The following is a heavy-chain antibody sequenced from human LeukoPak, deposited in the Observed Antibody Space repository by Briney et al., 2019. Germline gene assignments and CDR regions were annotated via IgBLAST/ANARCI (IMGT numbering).Heavy chain of an antibody. D-gene: IGHD3-3*01. V-gene: IGHV3-11*01. CDR3: AREVTIFGVVTDAFDI. CDR1: GFTFSDYY. J-gene: IGHJ3*02. CDR2: ISSSGSTI. Sequence: KPGGSLRLSCAASGFTFSDYYMSWIRQAPGKGLEWVSYISSSGSTIYYADSVKGRFTISRDNAKNSLYLQMNSLRAEDTAVYYCAREVTIFGVVTDAFDIWGQGTMVTVSS.